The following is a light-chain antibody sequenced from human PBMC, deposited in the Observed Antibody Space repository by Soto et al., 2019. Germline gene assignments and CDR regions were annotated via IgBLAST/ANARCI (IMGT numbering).Light chain of an antibody. CDR2: DAS. V-gene: IGKV3-20*01. Sequence: EIVLTQSPGTLSLSPGERATLSCRDNESVVRKYLAWYQLKPGQAPRLXIYDASSRETGIPDRFSGSGSGTEFTLTISRLETEDFAVYYRQQYGSTTWTFGQGTKVDIK. J-gene: IGKJ1*01. CDR3: QQYGSTTWT. CDR1: ESVVRKY.